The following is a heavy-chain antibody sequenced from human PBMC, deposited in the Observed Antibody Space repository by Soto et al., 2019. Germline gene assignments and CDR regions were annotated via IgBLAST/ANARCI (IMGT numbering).Heavy chain of an antibody. Sequence: GGSLRLSCAASGFTFSSYGMHWVRQAPGKGLEWVAVISYDGSKKYYADSVKGRFTISRDNSKNTLYLQMNSLRAEDSAVYYCAKESEWFGESRSKYFDYWGQGTLVTVSS. CDR1: GFTFSSYG. CDR2: ISYDGSKK. D-gene: IGHD3-10*01. CDR3: AKESEWFGESRSKYFDY. V-gene: IGHV3-30*18. J-gene: IGHJ4*02.